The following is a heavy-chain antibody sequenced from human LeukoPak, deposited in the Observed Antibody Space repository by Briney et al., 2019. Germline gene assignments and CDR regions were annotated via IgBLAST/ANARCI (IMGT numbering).Heavy chain of an antibody. J-gene: IGHJ3*02. CDR2: IYYGGET. Sequence: SETLSLTCSVSGDSISSITYYWGWIRLPPGKGLEWIGHIYYGGETYYNPSLQSRVTISLDASRNQISLRLSSVTAADTAFYYCARKLSYGGTAFDMWGQGTMVTVSS. CDR3: ARKLSYGGTAFDM. V-gene: IGHV4-39*07. D-gene: IGHD4-23*01. CDR1: GDSISSITYY.